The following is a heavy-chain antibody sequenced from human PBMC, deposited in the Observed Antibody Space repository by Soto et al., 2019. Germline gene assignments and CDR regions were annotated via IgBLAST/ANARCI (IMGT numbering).Heavy chain of an antibody. CDR1: GFTFSTYA. CDR3: AKTRDYGDYREFVDY. V-gene: IGHV3-23*01. D-gene: IGHD4-17*01. J-gene: IGHJ4*02. CDR2: MSGTGSTT. Sequence: EVQLLESGGGLVQPGGSLRLSCAASGFTFSTYAMSWLRQAPGKGLEWVSFMSGTGSTTYYADSVKGRFTISRDNSKNTVYLQMNSLRAEDTAIYYCAKTRDYGDYREFVDYWGQGTLVTVSS.